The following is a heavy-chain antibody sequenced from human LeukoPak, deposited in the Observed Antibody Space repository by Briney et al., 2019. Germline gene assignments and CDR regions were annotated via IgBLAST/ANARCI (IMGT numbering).Heavy chain of an antibody. CDR2: IYHSGST. CDR1: GYSNSSGYY. V-gene: IGHV4-38-2*01. CDR3: ASLSVHFDY. Sequence: SETLSLTCAVSGYSNSSGYYWGWIRQPPGKGLEWIGSIYHSGSTYYNPSLKSRVTISVDTSKNQFSLKLSSVTAADTAVYYCASLSVHFDYWGQGTLVTVSS. J-gene: IGHJ4*02.